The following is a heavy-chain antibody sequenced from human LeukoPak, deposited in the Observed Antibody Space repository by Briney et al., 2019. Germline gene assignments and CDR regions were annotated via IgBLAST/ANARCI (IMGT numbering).Heavy chain of an antibody. CDR2: ISSSSTI. V-gene: IGHV3-48*04. CDR3: ARQREMTTIFTALGY. J-gene: IGHJ4*02. CDR1: GFTFSSYS. D-gene: IGHD5-24*01. Sequence: GGSLRLSCAASGFTFSSYSMNRVRQAPGKGLESVSYISSSSTIYYADSVKGRFTISRDNAKNSLYLQMNSLRAEDTAVYYCARQREMTTIFTALGYWGQGTLVTVSS.